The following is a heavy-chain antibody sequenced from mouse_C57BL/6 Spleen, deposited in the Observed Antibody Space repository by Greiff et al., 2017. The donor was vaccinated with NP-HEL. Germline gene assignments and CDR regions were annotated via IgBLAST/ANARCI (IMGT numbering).Heavy chain of an antibody. Sequence: QVQLQQPGAELVKPGASVKLSCKASGYTFTSYWLQWVKQRPGQGLEWIGEIDPSDSYTNYNQKFKGKATLTVDTSSSTAYMQLSSLTSEDSAVYYCARGSLDGYHWYFDVWGTGTTVTVSS. CDR3: ARGSLDGYHWYFDV. CDR2: IDPSDSYT. D-gene: IGHD2-3*01. J-gene: IGHJ1*03. V-gene: IGHV1-50*01. CDR1: GYTFTSYW.